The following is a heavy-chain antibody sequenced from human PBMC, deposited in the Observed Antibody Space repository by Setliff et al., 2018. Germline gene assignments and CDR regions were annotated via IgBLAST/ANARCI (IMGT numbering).Heavy chain of an antibody. Sequence: GSLRLSCAASGFTFSDYSMNWVRQAPGKGLEWVSDISSSSSTIYYADSVKGRFTISRDNAQNSLYLQMNSLRAEDTAVYYCARDRGGTYYYMDVWGKGTTVTVSS. CDR1: GFTFSDYS. CDR2: ISSSSSTI. J-gene: IGHJ6*03. V-gene: IGHV3-48*01. CDR3: ARDRGGTYYYMDV. D-gene: IGHD3-16*01.